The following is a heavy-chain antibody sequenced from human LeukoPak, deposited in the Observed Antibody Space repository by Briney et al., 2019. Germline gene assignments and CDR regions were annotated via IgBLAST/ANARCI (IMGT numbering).Heavy chain of an antibody. Sequence: GASVKVSCKASGYTFTSYYMHWVRQAPGQGLEWMGIINPSGGSTSYAQKFQGRVTMTRDMSTGTVYMGLSSLRSEDTAVYYCARVGSPRGNWFDPWGQGTLVTVSS. D-gene: IGHD3-16*01. CDR1: GYTFTSYY. V-gene: IGHV1-46*01. J-gene: IGHJ5*02. CDR3: ARVGSPRGNWFDP. CDR2: INPSGGST.